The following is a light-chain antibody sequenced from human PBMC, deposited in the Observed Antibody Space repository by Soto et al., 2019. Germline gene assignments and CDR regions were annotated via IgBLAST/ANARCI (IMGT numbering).Light chain of an antibody. CDR1: SSDFGAYNY. J-gene: IGLJ1*01. V-gene: IGLV2-14*01. CDR3: SSYTRSSAPYV. Sequence: QSVLTQPASVSGSPGQSITISCTGTSSDFGAYNYVSWYQQHPGEAPKLMIYAVSNRPSGVSNRFSGSKSGNTASLTISGLQAEDEADYYCSSYTRSSAPYVFGTGTKVTVL. CDR2: AVS.